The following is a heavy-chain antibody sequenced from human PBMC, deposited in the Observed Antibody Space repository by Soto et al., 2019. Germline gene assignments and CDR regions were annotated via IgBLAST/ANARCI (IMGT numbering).Heavy chain of an antibody. CDR1: GGTFSSYA. J-gene: IGHJ6*02. CDR2: IIPIFGTA. D-gene: IGHD2-8*01. Sequence: GASVKVSCKASGGTFSSYAISWVRQAPGQGLEWMGGIIPIFGTANYAQKFQGRVTITADESTSTAYMELSSLRSEDAAVYYCARGRSPLMVYAIVPYYYGMDVWGQGTTVTVSS. CDR3: ARGRSPLMVYAIVPYYYGMDV. V-gene: IGHV1-69*13.